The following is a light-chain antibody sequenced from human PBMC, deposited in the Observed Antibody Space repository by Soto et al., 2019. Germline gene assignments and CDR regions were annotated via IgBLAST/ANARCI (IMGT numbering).Light chain of an antibody. V-gene: IGLV2-14*01. CDR1: SSDVGGYNY. CDR2: EVS. J-gene: IGLJ1*01. CDR3: SSYTSTSTPCV. Sequence: QSVLTQPVSVSGSPGQSITISCTGTSSDVGGYNYVSWYQLHPGKAPKLIIYEVSHRPSGASNHFSGYKSGNTASLTISGLQAEDEADYYCSSYTSTSTPCVFGTGTKVTVL.